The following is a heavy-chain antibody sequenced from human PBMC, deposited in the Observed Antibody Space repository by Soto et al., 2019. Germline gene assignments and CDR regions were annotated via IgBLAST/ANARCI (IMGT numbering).Heavy chain of an antibody. CDR1: GYSISSGYY. V-gene: IGHV4-38-2*02. CDR2: IYHSGST. D-gene: IGHD4-17*01. Sequence: SETLSLTCAVSGYSISSGYYWGWIRQPPGKGLEWIGSIYHSGSTYYNPSLKSRVTISVDTSKNQFSLKLSSVTAADTAVYYCERDWGGTTVTTVARMSYFDYWGQGTLVTVSS. J-gene: IGHJ4*02. CDR3: ERDWGGTTVTTVARMSYFDY.